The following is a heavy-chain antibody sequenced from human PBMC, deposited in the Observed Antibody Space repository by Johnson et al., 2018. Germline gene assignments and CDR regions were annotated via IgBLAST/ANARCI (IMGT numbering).Heavy chain of an antibody. CDR2: ISYDGSNK. J-gene: IGHJ3*02. CDR1: GFSFGSFA. V-gene: IGHV3-30-3*01. Sequence: QVQLVQSGGGVVQPGRSLGLSCAASGFSFGSFAMHWVRQAPGKGLEWVAFISYDGSNKYYADSVKGRFTISRDNSKNTLYLQMNSRRAEDTAVYYCSKAFTIVGVVNLNDAFDIWGQGTMVTGSS. D-gene: IGHD3-3*01. CDR3: SKAFTIVGVVNLNDAFDI.